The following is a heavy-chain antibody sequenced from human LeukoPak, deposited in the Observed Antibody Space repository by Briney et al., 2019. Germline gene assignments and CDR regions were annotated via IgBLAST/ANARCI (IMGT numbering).Heavy chain of an antibody. Sequence: GGSLRLSCAASGFTFSSYAMSWVRQAPGKGLEWLSAISGSGGSTYYADSVKGRFTISRDNSKNTLYLQMNSLRAEDTAVYYCAKDPGGSGWYSGDFQHWGQGTLVTVSS. V-gene: IGHV3-23*01. CDR3: AKDPGGSGWYSGDFQH. CDR1: GFTFSSYA. D-gene: IGHD6-19*01. CDR2: ISGSGGST. J-gene: IGHJ1*01.